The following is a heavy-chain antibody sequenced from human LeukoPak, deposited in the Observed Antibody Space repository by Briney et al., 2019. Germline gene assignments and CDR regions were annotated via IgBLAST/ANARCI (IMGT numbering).Heavy chain of an antibody. J-gene: IGHJ6*02. Sequence: QAGGSLRLSCAASGFTFSSYGMHWVRQAPGKGLEWVAVIWYDGSNKYYADSVKGRFTISRDNSKNTLYLQMNSLRAEDTAVYYCARDFERELTHYYGMDVWGQGTTVTVSS. V-gene: IGHV3-33*01. CDR3: ARDFERELTHYYGMDV. D-gene: IGHD1-26*01. CDR1: GFTFSSYG. CDR2: IWYDGSNK.